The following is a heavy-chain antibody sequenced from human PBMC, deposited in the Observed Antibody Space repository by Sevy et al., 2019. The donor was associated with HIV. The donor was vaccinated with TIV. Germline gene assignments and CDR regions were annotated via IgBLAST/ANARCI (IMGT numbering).Heavy chain of an antibody. J-gene: IGHJ6*03. CDR1: GGSISSGSYY. Sequence: SETLSLTCTVSGGSISSGSYYWSWIRQPAGKGLEWIGRIYTSGSTNYNPSLKSRVTISVDTSKNQFSLKRSSVTAADKAVDSGARELAYCGGDCLGGYYYYMDVWGKGTTVTVSS. CDR2: IYTSGST. V-gene: IGHV4-61*02. D-gene: IGHD2-21*02. CDR3: ARELAYCGGDCLGGYYYYMDV.